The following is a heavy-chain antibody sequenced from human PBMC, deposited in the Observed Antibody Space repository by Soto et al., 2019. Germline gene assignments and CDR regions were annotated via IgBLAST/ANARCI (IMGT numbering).Heavy chain of an antibody. J-gene: IGHJ4*02. CDR3: ARDLMRTTESFDY. V-gene: IGHV1-2*02. D-gene: IGHD4-4*01. Sequence: ASVKVSCKTSGYAFAGQHIHWVRQAPGQGLEWMGWIDPDTGAADSIEKFRGRIVLTRDSSISTAYMELASLTSDDTAVYYCARDLMRTTESFDYWGQGTVVTVSS. CDR1: GYAFAGQH. CDR2: IDPDTGAA.